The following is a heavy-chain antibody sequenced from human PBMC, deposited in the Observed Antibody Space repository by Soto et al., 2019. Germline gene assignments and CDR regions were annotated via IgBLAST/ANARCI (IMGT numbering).Heavy chain of an antibody. CDR2: LYASDST. D-gene: IGHD4-17*01. CDR3: ATTVTRLIAFDV. CDR1: GFTVSSHY. J-gene: IGHJ3*01. Sequence: GGSLRLPCAASGFTVSSHYMSWVRQTPGKGLEWVSILYASDSTFYADSVEGRFTISRDNSKNTVYLQLNSLRAEDTAVYYCATTVTRLIAFDVWGQGTMVTVSS. V-gene: IGHV3-53*01.